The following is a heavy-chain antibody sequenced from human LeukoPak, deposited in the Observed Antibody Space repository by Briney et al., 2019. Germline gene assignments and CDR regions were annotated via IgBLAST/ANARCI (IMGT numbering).Heavy chain of an antibody. D-gene: IGHD3-22*01. CDR1: AGSISSYY. J-gene: IGHJ4*02. V-gene: IGHV4-59*08. Sequence: SETLSLTCTVSAGSISSYYWSWIRQPPGKGLEWIGYIYYSGSTNYNPSLKSRVTISVDTSKNQFSLKLSSVTAADTAVYYRARQESGYYGYWGQGTLVTVSS. CDR3: ARQESGYYGY. CDR2: IYYSGST.